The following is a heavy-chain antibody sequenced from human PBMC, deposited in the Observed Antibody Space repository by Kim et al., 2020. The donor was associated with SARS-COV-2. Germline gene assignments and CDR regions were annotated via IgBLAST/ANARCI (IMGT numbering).Heavy chain of an antibody. CDR2: VYSSGSS. Sequence: SETLSLTCSISGGSISCYYWSWIRQPAGKGLEWIGRVYSSGSSNYNPSLKSRVTMLADTSMNQVSMMLSSVTAADTDVYYCAREHGGITRSWGQGTLVTV. CDR3: AREHGGITRS. V-gene: IGHV4-4*07. D-gene: IGHD3-16*01. J-gene: IGHJ1*01. CDR1: GGSISCYY.